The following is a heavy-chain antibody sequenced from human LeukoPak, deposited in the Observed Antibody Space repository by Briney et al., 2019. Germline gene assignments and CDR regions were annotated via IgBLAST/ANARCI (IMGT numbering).Heavy chain of an antibody. CDR1: GFTFGDHA. CDR2: IRSKAYGGTT. D-gene: IGHD6-13*01. J-gene: IGHJ4*02. CDR3: TRYRQLIDY. Sequence: GGSLRLSCTASGFTFGDHAMSWVRQAPGKGLEWVGFIRSKAYGGTTEYAASVKGRFTISRDDSKSIAYLQMNSLKTEDTAVYYCTRYRQLIDYWGQGTLVTVSS. V-gene: IGHV3-49*04.